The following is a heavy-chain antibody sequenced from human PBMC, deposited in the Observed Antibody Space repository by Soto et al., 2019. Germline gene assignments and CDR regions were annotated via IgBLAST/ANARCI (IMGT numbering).Heavy chain of an antibody. J-gene: IGHJ4*02. D-gene: IGHD4-4*01. CDR1: GFTFSSYS. V-gene: IGHV3-21*01. Sequence: RRLSFAASGFTFSSYSMNWVRQAPGKGLEWVSSISSSSSYIYSADSVKGRFTISRDNAKNSLYLQMNSLRAEDTAVYYCAREDYSNFDYWGQGTLVTVSS. CDR2: ISSSSSYI. CDR3: AREDYSNFDY.